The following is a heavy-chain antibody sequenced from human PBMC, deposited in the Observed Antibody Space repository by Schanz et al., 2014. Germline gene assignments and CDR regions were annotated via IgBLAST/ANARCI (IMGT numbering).Heavy chain of an antibody. CDR1: GFSFGNYG. CDR3: AKDAPYPFDL. Sequence: EVQLLESGGGLVQPGGSLRLSCEASGFSFGNYGMSWVPQAPGKGLEWVSGFDAHDGRAYYADSAKGRFTISRDNSKNTLYLQMNSLRAEDTAIYYCAKDAPYPFDLWGRGTLITVSS. CDR2: FDAHDGRA. J-gene: IGHJ2*01. V-gene: IGHV3-23*01.